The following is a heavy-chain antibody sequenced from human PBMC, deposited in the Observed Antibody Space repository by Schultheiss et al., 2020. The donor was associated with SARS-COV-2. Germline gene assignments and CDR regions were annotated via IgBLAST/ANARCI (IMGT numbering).Heavy chain of an antibody. CDR3: ARTPGYCSGGSCYQFDY. J-gene: IGHJ4*02. V-gene: IGHV4-4*07. CDR2: IYTSGST. D-gene: IGHD2-15*01. CDR1: GGSIRSYY. Sequence: SETLSLTCTVSGGSIRSYYWSWIRQPAGKGLEWIGRIYTSGSTNYNPSLKSRVTMSVDTSKNQFSLKLSSVTAADTAVYYCARTPGYCSGGSCYQFDYWGQGTLVTVSS.